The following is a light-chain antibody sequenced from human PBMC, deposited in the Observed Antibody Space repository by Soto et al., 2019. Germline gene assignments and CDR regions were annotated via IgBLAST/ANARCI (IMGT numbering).Light chain of an antibody. CDR3: SSYGGSDNVI. Sequence: QSALTQPPSASGSPGQSVTISCTGSSNDLGGYNYVSWYQHHPGKAPKLIIYEVRERPTGVPDRFSGSKSGNTASLTVSGLQAEDEADNYCSSYGGSDNVIFGGGTKLTVL. V-gene: IGLV2-8*01. CDR1: SNDLGGYNY. J-gene: IGLJ2*01. CDR2: EVR.